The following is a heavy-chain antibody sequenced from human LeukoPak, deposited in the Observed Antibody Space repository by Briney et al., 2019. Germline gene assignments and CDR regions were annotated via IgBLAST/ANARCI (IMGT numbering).Heavy chain of an antibody. J-gene: IGHJ4*02. CDR3: ARDAYSYGYGYCYDY. CDR2: IYYSGST. CDR1: GGSISSYY. D-gene: IGHD5-18*01. V-gene: IGHV4-59*01. Sequence: SETLSLTCTVSGGSISSYYWSWIRQPPGKGLEWIGYIYYSGSTNYNPSLKSRVTISVDTSKNQFSLKLSSVTAADTAVYYCARDAYSYGYGYCYDYWGQGTLVTVSS.